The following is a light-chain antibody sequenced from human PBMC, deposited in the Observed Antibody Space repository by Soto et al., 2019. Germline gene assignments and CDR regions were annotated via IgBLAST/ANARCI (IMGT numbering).Light chain of an antibody. J-gene: IGKJ3*01. V-gene: IGKV1-17*01. Sequence: DIQMTQSPSSLSASVGDRVTITCRASQGINNLLGWYQQGPGKAPKSLIYAASNLEGGVPSRFSGSGSGTEFTLTISSLQPEDFATYYCLQHDTYPFTFGPGTKVDVK. CDR2: AAS. CDR3: LQHDTYPFT. CDR1: QGINNL.